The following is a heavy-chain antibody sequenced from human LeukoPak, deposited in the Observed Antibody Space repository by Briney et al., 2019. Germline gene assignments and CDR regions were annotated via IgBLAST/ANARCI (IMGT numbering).Heavy chain of an antibody. J-gene: IGHJ4*02. CDR2: INWNSDSI. V-gene: IGHV3-9*01. Sequence: GGSLRLSCAVSGFTFDDYAMHGVRQVPGKGLEWVSGINWNSDSIGYADSVKGRFTTSRDNAKNSLYLQMNSLRAEDTAVYYCARDHRYGGLFDYWGQGTLVTVSS. D-gene: IGHD1-1*01. CDR3: ARDHRYGGLFDY. CDR1: GFTFDDYA.